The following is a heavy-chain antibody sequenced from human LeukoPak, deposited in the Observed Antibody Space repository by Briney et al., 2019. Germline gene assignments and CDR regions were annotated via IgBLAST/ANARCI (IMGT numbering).Heavy chain of an antibody. D-gene: IGHD5-18*01. CDR1: GFTFSSYA. CDR2: ISGSGGST. V-gene: IGHV3-23*01. J-gene: IGHJ6*02. Sequence: GGSLRLSCAASGFTFSSYAMSWVRQAPGKGLEWVSAISGSGGSTYYADSVKGRLTISRDNSKNTLYLQMNSLRAEDTAVYYCAKGGVDTTMVTVYYYYGMDVWGQGTTVTVSS. CDR3: AKGGVDTTMVTVYYYYGMDV.